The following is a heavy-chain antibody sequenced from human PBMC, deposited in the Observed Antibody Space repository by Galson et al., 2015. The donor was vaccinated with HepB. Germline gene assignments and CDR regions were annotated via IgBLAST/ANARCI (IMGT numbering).Heavy chain of an antibody. V-gene: IGHV1-2*02. CDR1: GYTFTGYY. J-gene: IGHJ5*02. CDR3: ARFEVTICPLDP. CDR2: INPNSGGT. D-gene: IGHD3-3*01. Sequence: SVKVSRKASGYTFTGYYMHWVRQAPGQGLEWMGWINPNSGGTNYAQKFQGRVTMTRDTSISTAYMELSRLRSDDTAVYYCARFEVTICPLDPWGQGTLVTVSS.